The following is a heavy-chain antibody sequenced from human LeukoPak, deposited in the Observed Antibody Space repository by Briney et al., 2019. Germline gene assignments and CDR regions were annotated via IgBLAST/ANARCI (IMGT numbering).Heavy chain of an antibody. J-gene: IGHJ4*02. CDR3: ARRTVTVTNFDY. V-gene: IGHV4-39*01. D-gene: IGHD4-17*01. Sequence: WETLSLTCTVSGGSISSSSYYWGWIRQPPGKGLEWIGSIYYSGSTYYNPSLKSRVTISVDTSKNQFSLKLSSVTAADTAVYYCARRTVTVTNFDYWGQGTLVTVSS. CDR1: GGSISSSSYY. CDR2: IYYSGST.